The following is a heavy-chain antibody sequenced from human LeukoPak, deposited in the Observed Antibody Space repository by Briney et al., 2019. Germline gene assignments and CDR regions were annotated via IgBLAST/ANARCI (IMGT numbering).Heavy chain of an antibody. CDR1: GGSFSGYY. D-gene: IGHD6-6*01. J-gene: IGHJ4*02. V-gene: IGHV4-34*01. CDR2: IDHSGST. Sequence: SETLSLTCAVYGGSFSGYYWSCIRQPPGKGLEWIGEIDHSGSTNYNPSLKSRVTISVDTSKNQFSLKLSSVTAADTAVYYCAGNLAARLDYWGQGTLVTVSS. CDR3: AGNLAARLDY.